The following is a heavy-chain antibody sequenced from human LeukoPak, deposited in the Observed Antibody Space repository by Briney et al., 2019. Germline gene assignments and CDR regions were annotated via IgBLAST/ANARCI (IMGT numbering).Heavy chain of an antibody. V-gene: IGHV4-34*01. CDR1: GGSFSGYY. Sequence: SETLSLTCAVYGGSFSGYYWSWIRQPPGKGLEWIGEINHSGSTNYNPSLKSRVTISVDTSKNQFSLKLSSVTAADTAVYYCARGDYDYVWGSYRNRGQGTLVTVSS. CDR3: ARGDYDYVWGSYRN. CDR2: INHSGST. D-gene: IGHD3-16*02. J-gene: IGHJ4*02.